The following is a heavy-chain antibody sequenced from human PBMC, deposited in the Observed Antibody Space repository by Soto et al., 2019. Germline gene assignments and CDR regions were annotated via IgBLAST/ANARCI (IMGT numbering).Heavy chain of an antibody. Sequence: QVPLVQSGAEVKKPGASVKVSCKASGYTFTSYGITWVRQAPGQGLEWMGWISAYNGNTNYAQKLQGRVTMTTDTYTSTAYMELRGLRSDDTAVYYCARARYFDWSHGDFDYWGQGTLVTVSS. J-gene: IGHJ4*02. D-gene: IGHD3-9*01. CDR1: GYTFTSYG. CDR2: ISAYNGNT. V-gene: IGHV1-18*01. CDR3: ARARYFDWSHGDFDY.